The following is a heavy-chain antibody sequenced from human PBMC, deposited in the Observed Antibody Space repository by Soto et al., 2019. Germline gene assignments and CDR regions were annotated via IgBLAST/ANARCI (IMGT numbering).Heavy chain of an antibody. J-gene: IGHJ6*02. CDR2: IYYSGST. CDR1: GGSISSDY. Sequence: SETLSLTCTVSGGSISSDYWSWIRRPPGKGLEWIGYIYYSGSTNYNPSLKSRVTISVNTSKNQFSLKLTSVTAADTAVYYCARGARLGVVPAADMTSYYYGMDVWGQGTTVTVSS. V-gene: IGHV4-59*01. CDR3: ARGARLGVVPAADMTSYYYGMDV. D-gene: IGHD2-2*01.